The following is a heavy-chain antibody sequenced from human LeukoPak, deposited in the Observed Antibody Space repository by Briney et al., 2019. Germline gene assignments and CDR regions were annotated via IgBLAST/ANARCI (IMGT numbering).Heavy chain of an antibody. CDR1: GFTFSSYS. J-gene: IGHJ3*02. CDR2: ISSSRSYI. D-gene: IGHD3-22*01. Sequence: PGGSLRLSCAASGFTFSSYSMNWVRQAPGKGLEWVSSISSSRSYIYYAASVKGRFTISRDNAKNSLYLQMNSLRAEDTAVYYCASSTRTYYYDSSGYRGFAFDIWGQGTMVTVSS. V-gene: IGHV3-21*01. CDR3: ASSTRTYYYDSSGYRGFAFDI.